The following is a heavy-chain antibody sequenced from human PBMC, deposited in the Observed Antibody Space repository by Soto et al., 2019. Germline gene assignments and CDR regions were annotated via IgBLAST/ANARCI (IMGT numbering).Heavy chain of an antibody. Sequence: PSETLSLTCTVSGVSITSHYWTWIRQPPGKGLEWIGNVHYSGSTHSSPSLKSRVIISLDTSENQSSPKLNSVTAADTAVYYCKVGGSAHPFDYWGRGTRVTVTS. J-gene: IGHJ4*02. CDR1: GVSITSHY. V-gene: IGHV4-59*11. D-gene: IGHD2-15*01. CDR3: KVGGSAHPFDY. CDR2: VHYSGST.